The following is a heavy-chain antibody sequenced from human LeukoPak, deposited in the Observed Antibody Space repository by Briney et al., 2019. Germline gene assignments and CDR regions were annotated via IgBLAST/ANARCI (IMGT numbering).Heavy chain of an antibody. J-gene: IGHJ4*02. CDR1: GGSISSYY. V-gene: IGHV4-59*01. D-gene: IGHD5-24*01. CDR2: IYYSGST. Sequence: WETLSLTCTVSGGSISSYYWSWIRQPPGKGLEGVGYIYYSGSTNYTPSLKSRVTISVDTSKNQFSLKLSSVTAADTAVYYCARARDGYNPDLFDYWGQGTLVTVSS. CDR3: ARARDGYNPDLFDY.